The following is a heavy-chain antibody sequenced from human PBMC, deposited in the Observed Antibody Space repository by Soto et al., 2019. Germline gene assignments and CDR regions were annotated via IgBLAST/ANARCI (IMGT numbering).Heavy chain of an antibody. CDR3: AKDWNSSSWYRVAAFDI. CDR2: ISGSGGST. CDR1: GFTFTTYA. D-gene: IGHD6-13*01. J-gene: IGHJ3*02. V-gene: IGHV3-23*01. Sequence: GGSLRLSCAASGFTFTTYAMSWVLQAPGKGLEWVSGISGSGGSTYYAGSVKGRFTISRDNSKNTLYLQMDTLRADDTAVYYCAKDWNSSSWYRVAAFDIWGQGTMVTVS.